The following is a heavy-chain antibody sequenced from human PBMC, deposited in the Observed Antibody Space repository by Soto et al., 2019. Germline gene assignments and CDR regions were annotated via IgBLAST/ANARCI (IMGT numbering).Heavy chain of an antibody. J-gene: IGHJ4*02. CDR3: ARSTLGLVTISYFDY. V-gene: IGHV4-30-4*01. CDR1: GDSVSSVGFH. CDR2: IYNGGST. D-gene: IGHD2-8*02. Sequence: PSETVSLICTVSGDSVSSVGFHWAWLRRPPVKGLEWIGYIYNGGSTYYRPSLESRMHMSLDATRNHYSMRLPPVTAADTAVYFCARSTLGLVTISYFDYWGQGKLVTVSS.